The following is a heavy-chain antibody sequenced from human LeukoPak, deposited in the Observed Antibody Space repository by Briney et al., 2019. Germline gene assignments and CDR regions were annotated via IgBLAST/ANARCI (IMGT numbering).Heavy chain of an antibody. J-gene: IGHJ4*02. D-gene: IGHD6-19*01. Sequence: GGSLRLSCAASGFTFSTYSMNWVRQAPGKGLAWVSYISSGSSTIYYADSVKGRFTISRDNAKNSLYLQMNSLRAEDTAVYYCARDPAGAGIYYDYWGQGTLVTVS. V-gene: IGHV3-48*01. CDR3: ARDPAGAGIYYDY. CDR1: GFTFSTYS. CDR2: ISSGSSTI.